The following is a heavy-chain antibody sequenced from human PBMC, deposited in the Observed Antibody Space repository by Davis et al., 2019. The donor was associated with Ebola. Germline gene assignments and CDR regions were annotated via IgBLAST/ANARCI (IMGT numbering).Heavy chain of an antibody. D-gene: IGHD2-21*01. V-gene: IGHV3-48*03. CDR3: AREALRCGGDCHDH. CDR1: GFTFSLYE. CDR2: IPSNGDYT. J-gene: IGHJ4*02. Sequence: GESLKISCTASGFTFSLYEMNWVRQAPGTGLEWVSYIPSNGDYTYYADSVKGRFTISRDNAKNSLYLQMDSLRGEDTAVYYCAREALRCGGDCHDHWGQGTLVTVSS.